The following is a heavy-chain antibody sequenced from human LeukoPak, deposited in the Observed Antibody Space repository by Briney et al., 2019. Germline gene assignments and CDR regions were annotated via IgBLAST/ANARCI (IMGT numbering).Heavy chain of an antibody. J-gene: IGHJ4*02. CDR2: IYYSGST. Sequence: PSETLSHTCTVSGGSISSYYWSWIRQPPGKGLEWIGYIYYSGSTNYNSSLKSRVTILVDMSKNQFSLKLSSVTAADTAVYYCARVTGYMIEDYFDSWGQGTLVTVSS. V-gene: IGHV4-59*01. CDR1: GGSISSYY. CDR3: ARVTGYMIEDYFDS. D-gene: IGHD3-22*01.